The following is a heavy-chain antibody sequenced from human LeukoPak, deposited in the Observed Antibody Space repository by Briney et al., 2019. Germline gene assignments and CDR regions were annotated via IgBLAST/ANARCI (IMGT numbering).Heavy chain of an antibody. CDR1: GFTFSTYS. Sequence: PGRSLRLSCAGSGFTFSTYSIKWVRQAPGKGLEWVSHIGGSGSFIYYADSVKGRFTISRDNAKNSVYLQMNSLRDEDTAVYFCARLLATWDYYYMDVWGKGTTVTVSS. D-gene: IGHD3-3*02. J-gene: IGHJ6*03. CDR3: ARLLATWDYYYMDV. V-gene: IGHV3-48*02. CDR2: IGGSGSFI.